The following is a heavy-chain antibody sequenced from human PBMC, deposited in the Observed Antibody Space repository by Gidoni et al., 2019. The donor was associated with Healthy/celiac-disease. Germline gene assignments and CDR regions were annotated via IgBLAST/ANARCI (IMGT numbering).Heavy chain of an antibody. CDR2: IYSGGST. CDR1: GFTVSSNY. CDR3: ARDNNWNDRWDAFDI. D-gene: IGHD1-20*01. V-gene: IGHV3-53*01. Sequence: EVQLVESGGGLIQPGGSLRLSCAAYGFTVSSNYMSWVRQAPGKGLEWVSVIYSGGSTYYADSVKGRFTISRDNSKNTLYLQMNSLRAEDTAVYYCARDNNWNDRWDAFDIWGQGTMVTVSS. J-gene: IGHJ3*02.